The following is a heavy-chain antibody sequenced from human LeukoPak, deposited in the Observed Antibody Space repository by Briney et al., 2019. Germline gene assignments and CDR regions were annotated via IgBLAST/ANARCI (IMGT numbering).Heavy chain of an antibody. CDR1: GGSFSDYY. V-gene: IGHV4-34*01. J-gene: IGHJ5*02. CDR2: INHSGTT. D-gene: IGHD1-7*01. Sequence: SETLSLTCTVYGGSFSDYYWSWIRQPPGKGLEWIGEINHSGTTNYNPSLKSRVTISVDTSKNQFSLQLNSVTPEDTAVYYCARDLKPNWNYGYNWFDPWGQGTLVTVSS. CDR3: ARDLKPNWNYGYNWFDP.